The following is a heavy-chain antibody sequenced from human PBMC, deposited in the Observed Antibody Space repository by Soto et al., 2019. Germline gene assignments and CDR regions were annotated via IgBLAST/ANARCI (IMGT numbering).Heavy chain of an antibody. V-gene: IGHV3-15*01. CDR3: TTDPGSYGSGSYYNVYYYYYMDV. CDR2: IKSKTDGGTT. D-gene: IGHD3-10*01. CDR1: GFTFSNAW. J-gene: IGHJ6*03. Sequence: GGSLRLSCAASGFTFSNAWMSWVRQAPGKGLEWVGRIKSKTDGGTTDYAAPVKGRFTISRDDSKNTLYLQMNSLKTEDTAVYYCTTDPGSYGSGSYYNVYYYYYMDVWGKGTTVTVSS.